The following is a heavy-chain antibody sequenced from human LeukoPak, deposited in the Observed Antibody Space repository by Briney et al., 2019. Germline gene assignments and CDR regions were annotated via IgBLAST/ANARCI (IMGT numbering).Heavy chain of an antibody. Sequence: ASVKVSCKASGYTFTSYYMHWVRQAPGQGLEWMGVINPSGGTTNYAQKFQGRVTMTRDTSISTAYMELSRLRSDDTAVYYCARSKGVYDSSGFAPPGYQYWGQGTLVTVSS. CDR2: INPSGGTT. J-gene: IGHJ4*02. CDR3: ARSKGVYDSSGFAPPGYQY. CDR1: GYTFTSYY. D-gene: IGHD3-22*01. V-gene: IGHV1-2*02.